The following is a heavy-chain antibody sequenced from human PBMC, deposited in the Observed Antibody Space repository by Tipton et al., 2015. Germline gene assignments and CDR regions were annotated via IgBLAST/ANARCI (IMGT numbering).Heavy chain of an antibody. Sequence: TMSLTCTVSGGSISGFYWTWIRQPPGKGLEWIGYIRYSGGTNYKPSLRGRVSISLDVSKNQFSLKLRSVTAADTAMYFCARENAYYYGMDVWGQGTTVTVSS. CDR1: GGSISGFY. CDR2: IRYSGGT. CDR3: ARENAYYYGMDV. D-gene: IGHD1-1*01. V-gene: IGHV4-59*01. J-gene: IGHJ6*02.